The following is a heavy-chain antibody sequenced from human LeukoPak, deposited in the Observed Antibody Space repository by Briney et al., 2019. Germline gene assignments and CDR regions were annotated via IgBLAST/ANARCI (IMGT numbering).Heavy chain of an antibody. V-gene: IGHV4-34*01. J-gene: IGHJ6*03. CDR1: GGSFSGYY. D-gene: IGHD3-3*01. Sequence: SETLSLTCAVYGGSFSGYYWSWIRQPPGKGLEWIGEINHSGSTNYNPSLKSRVTISVDTSKNQFSLKLSSVTAADTAVYYCARGLGYYDFWSGYYRDYYYYMDVWGKGTTVTVSS. CDR3: ARGLGYYDFWSGYYRDYYYYMDV. CDR2: INHSGST.